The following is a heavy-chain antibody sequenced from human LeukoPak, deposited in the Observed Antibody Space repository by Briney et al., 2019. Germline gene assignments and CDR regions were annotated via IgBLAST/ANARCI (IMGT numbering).Heavy chain of an antibody. CDR3: ARSNWGLGAFDI. CDR1: GFTFDDYA. V-gene: IGHV3-9*03. CDR2: ISWNSGSI. D-gene: IGHD7-27*01. Sequence: GRSLRLSCAASGFTFDDYAMHWVRQAPGKGLEWVSGISWNSGSIGYADSVKGRFTISRDNAKNSLYLQMNSLRAEDMALYYCARSNWGLGAFDIWGQGTMVTVSS. J-gene: IGHJ3*02.